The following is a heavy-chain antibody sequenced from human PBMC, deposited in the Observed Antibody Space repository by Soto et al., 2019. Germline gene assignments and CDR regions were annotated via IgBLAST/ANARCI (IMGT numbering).Heavy chain of an antibody. J-gene: IGHJ4*02. CDR3: ARQIYDSDTGPNFQYYFDS. V-gene: IGHV4-59*01. Sequence: SETLSLTCTVSGGSISSYYWSWIRQPPGKGLEWIGYIYYSGSTNYNPSLKSRVTISVDTSKNQFSLKLSSVTAADTAVYYCARQIYDSDTGPNFQYYFDSWGQGTPVTV. CDR1: GGSISSYY. CDR2: IYYSGST. D-gene: IGHD3-22*01.